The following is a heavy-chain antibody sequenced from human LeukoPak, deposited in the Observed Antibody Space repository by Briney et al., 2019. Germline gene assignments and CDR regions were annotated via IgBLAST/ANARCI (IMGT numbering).Heavy chain of an antibody. J-gene: IGHJ4*02. CDR2: IWYDGSNK. D-gene: IGHD3-10*01. V-gene: IGHV3-33*01. Sequence: QPGGSLRLSCAASGFTFSSYGMHWVGQAPGKGLEWVAVIWYDGSNKYYADSVKGRFTISRDNSKSTLYLQMNSLRAEDTAVYYCARDPESYGAGSLFDYWGQGTLVTVSS. CDR1: GFTFSSYG. CDR3: ARDPESYGAGSLFDY.